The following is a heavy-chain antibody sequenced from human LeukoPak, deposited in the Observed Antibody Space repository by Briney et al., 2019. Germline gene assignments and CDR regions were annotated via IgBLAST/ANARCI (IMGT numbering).Heavy chain of an antibody. V-gene: IGHV3-30*03. CDR1: GFTFSSYG. J-gene: IGHJ4*02. CDR2: ISYDGSNK. CDR3: AISPYSSSPN. Sequence: GGSLRLSCAASGFTFSSYGMHWVRQAPGKGLEWVAVISYDGSNKYYADSVKGRFTISRDNSKNTLYLQMNSLRAEDTAVYYCAISPYSSSPNWGQGTLVTVSS. D-gene: IGHD6-13*01.